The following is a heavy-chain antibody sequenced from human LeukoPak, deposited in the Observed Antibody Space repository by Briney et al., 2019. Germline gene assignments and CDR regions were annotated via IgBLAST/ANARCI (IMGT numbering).Heavy chain of an antibody. CDR1: GGSFSGYY. Sequence: PSETLSLTCAVHGGSFSGYYCSWVRQPPGKGLEWVGEINHSGSTNYNPSLKSRVTISVDTSKNQSSLKLSSVTAADTAVYYCARRHGELNSLDYWGQGTLVTVSS. J-gene: IGHJ4*02. V-gene: IGHV4-34*01. D-gene: IGHD4-11*01. CDR2: INHSGST. CDR3: ARRHGELNSLDY.